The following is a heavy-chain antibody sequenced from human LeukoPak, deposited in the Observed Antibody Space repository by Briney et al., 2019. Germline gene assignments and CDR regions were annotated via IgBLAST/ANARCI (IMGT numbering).Heavy chain of an antibody. Sequence: ASVKVSCKASGYTFTGYDINWVRQATGQGLEWMGWMNPNSGNTGYAQKFQGRVTMTRNTSISTAYMELSSLRSEDTAVYYCARGAGVAALSTLDYWGQETLVTVSS. CDR1: GYTFTGYD. V-gene: IGHV1-8*01. CDR3: ARGAGVAALSTLDY. D-gene: IGHD6-13*01. J-gene: IGHJ4*02. CDR2: MNPNSGNT.